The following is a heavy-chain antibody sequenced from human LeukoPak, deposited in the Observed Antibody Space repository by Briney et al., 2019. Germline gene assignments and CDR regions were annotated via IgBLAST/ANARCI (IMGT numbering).Heavy chain of an antibody. CDR3: ARPHSGGYFSWNY. J-gene: IGHJ4*02. V-gene: IGHV3-53*01. D-gene: IGHD1-26*01. CDR1: GFTVSSNY. CDR2: IYSGGST. Sequence: GGSLRLSCAASGFTVSSNYMSWVRQAPGKGLEWVSVIYSGGSTYYADSVKGRFTISRDNSKNTLYLQMNSLRAEDTAVYYCARPHSGGYFSWNYWGQGTLVTVSS.